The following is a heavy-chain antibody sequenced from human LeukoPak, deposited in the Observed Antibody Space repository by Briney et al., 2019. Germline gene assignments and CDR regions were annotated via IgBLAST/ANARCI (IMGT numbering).Heavy chain of an antibody. D-gene: IGHD5-18*01. J-gene: IGHJ4*02. CDR2: ISSSGSTI. CDR1: AFTFSDYY. CDR3: ARGRTGYSYGYDY. V-gene: IGHV3-11*01. Sequence: GGSLRLSCAASAFTFSDYYMSWIRQAPGKGLEWVSYISSSGSTIYYADSVKGRFAISRDNAKNSLYLQMNSLRVEDTAVYYCARGRTGYSYGYDYWGQGTLVTVSS.